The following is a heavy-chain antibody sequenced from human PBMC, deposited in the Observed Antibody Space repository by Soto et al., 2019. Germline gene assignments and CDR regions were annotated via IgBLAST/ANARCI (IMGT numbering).Heavy chain of an antibody. D-gene: IGHD5-12*01. Sequence: QVQLVQSGAEAKKPGASVKVSCEASGYTFSRYYIYWVRQAPGQGLEWMGWIDPKSGGTTYEQKFLGRVTMTRDTSINTAYMDLNRLTSDDTAVHYCARVSVDVPEWGQGTLITVSS. CDR1: GYTFSRYY. V-gene: IGHV1-2*02. J-gene: IGHJ4*02. CDR3: ARVSVDVPE. CDR2: IDPKSGGT.